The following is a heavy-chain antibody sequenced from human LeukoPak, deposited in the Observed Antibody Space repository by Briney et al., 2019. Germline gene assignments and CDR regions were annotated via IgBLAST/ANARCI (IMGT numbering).Heavy chain of an antibody. V-gene: IGHV4-4*07. Sequence: SETLSLTCTVSGGSISSYYWSWIRQPAGKGLEWIGRIYTSGSTNYNPSPKSRVTISVDTSNNQFSLKLSSVTAADTAVYYCARDPAPPQQLFRAFDIWGQGTMVTVSS. CDR2: IYTSGST. D-gene: IGHD6-13*01. CDR3: ARDPAPPQQLFRAFDI. J-gene: IGHJ3*02. CDR1: GGSISSYY.